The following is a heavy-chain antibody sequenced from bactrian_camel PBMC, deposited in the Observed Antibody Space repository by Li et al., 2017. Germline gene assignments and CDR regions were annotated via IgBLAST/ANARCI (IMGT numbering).Heavy chain of an antibody. CDR2: VDRYSGMP. V-gene: IGHV3-3*01. J-gene: IGHJ6*01. D-gene: IGHD3*01. CDR3: AAGTRIIVGDYCDGITA. CDR1: GERSIAAL. Sequence: HVQLVESGGGSVQAGGSLRLSCSVSGERSIAALVGWFRQTPDKAREGVARVDRYSGMPMYQDSVKGRFSITLDDSNNAVYLQMSSLTPDDTAMYYCAAGTRIIVGDYCDGITAWGQGTQVTVS.